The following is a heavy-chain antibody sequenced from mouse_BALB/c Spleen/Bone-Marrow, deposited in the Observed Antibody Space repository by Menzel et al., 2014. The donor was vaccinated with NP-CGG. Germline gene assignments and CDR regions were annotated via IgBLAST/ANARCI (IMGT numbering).Heavy chain of an antibody. V-gene: IGHV5-6-2*01. CDR1: GFTFSSYY. Sequence: EVMLVESGGGLVKLGGSLKLSCAASGFTFSSYYMSWVRQTPEKRLGLVAAINSNGGSAYYPDTVKGRFTISRDNAKNTLFLQMSSLKSEDTALYYCARHGGFGNYFDYWGQGTTLTVSS. J-gene: IGHJ2*01. D-gene: IGHD1-1*02. CDR2: INSNGGSA. CDR3: ARHGGFGNYFDY.